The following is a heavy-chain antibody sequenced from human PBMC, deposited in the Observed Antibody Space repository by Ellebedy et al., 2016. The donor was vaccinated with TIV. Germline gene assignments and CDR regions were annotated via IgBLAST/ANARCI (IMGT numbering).Heavy chain of an antibody. CDR3: VKGGAGSPGDAFDM. Sequence: GGSLRLXXAASGFTFSSYGMHWVRQAPGKGLEWVAVISYDGSNKFYADSVKGRFTISRDNSKNTLSLHVNSLRAEDTAVYYCVKGGAGSPGDAFDMWGQGTMVTVSS. CDR1: GFTFSSYG. CDR2: ISYDGSNK. V-gene: IGHV3-30*18. J-gene: IGHJ3*02. D-gene: IGHD3-10*01.